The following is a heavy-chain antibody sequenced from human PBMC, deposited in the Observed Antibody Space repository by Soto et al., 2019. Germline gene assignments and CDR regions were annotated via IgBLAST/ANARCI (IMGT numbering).Heavy chain of an antibody. Sequence: QLQLQESGPGLVKPSETLSLTCTVSGGSFSSSTYYWGWIRQPPGKGLEWIGSMYSGGNKYDNPPLKCRVTVSVDTSKNHFSLKLTSVPAAATAMYYCARQPYDSTGYYYGAWGQGTLVTVSS. V-gene: IGHV4-39*01. CDR2: MYSGGNK. J-gene: IGHJ5*02. D-gene: IGHD3-22*01. CDR1: GGSFSSSTYY. CDR3: ARQPYDSTGYYYGA.